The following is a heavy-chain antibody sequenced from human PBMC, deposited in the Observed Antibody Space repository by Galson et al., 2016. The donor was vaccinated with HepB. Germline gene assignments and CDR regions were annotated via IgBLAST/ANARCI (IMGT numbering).Heavy chain of an antibody. D-gene: IGHD3-3*01. CDR2: INYRGKV. CDR3: ARKMGVIGVLVIRPYNWFDP. Sequence: ETLSLTCGVSGGSFSEYFWSWIRQPPGRGLEWIGEINYRGKVNYNPSLKSRVTISVDPSRDQLSLNLTSVTAADTAVYFCARKMGVIGVLVIRPYNWFDPWGQGTLVTVSS. CDR1: GGSFSEYF. J-gene: IGHJ5*02. V-gene: IGHV4-34*01.